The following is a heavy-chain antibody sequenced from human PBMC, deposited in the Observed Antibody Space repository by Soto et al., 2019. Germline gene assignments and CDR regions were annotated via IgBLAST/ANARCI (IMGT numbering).Heavy chain of an antibody. CDR3: AKRTGLAARLASPAYYGLDV. V-gene: IGHV1-69*04. CDR2: IIPIFDKP. J-gene: IGHJ6*02. Sequence: ASVKVSCKAAGGAFYNYAVTWVRQAPGQGLEWVGSIIPIFDKPNYAQKLQGRVTITADKSTSIVYMELSNLTSGDTAVYYCAKRTGLAARLASPAYYGLDVWGQGTTVTVS. D-gene: IGHD6-6*01. CDR1: GGAFYNYA.